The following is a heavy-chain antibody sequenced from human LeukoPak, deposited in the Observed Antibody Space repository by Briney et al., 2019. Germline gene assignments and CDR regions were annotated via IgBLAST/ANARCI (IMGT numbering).Heavy chain of an antibody. CDR1: GDSISTYY. CDR2: IYSSGNT. D-gene: IGHD1-26*01. V-gene: IGHV4-59*01. CDR3: ARLRWQLVGPYFDY. J-gene: IGHJ4*02. Sequence: SETLSLTCSFSGDSISTYYWCWIRQSPGKGLEWIGHIYSSGNTDYNSSLKSRVTISVDTSKSQFSLRLSSVTATDTAVYYCARLRWQLVGPYFDYWGQGILVTVSS.